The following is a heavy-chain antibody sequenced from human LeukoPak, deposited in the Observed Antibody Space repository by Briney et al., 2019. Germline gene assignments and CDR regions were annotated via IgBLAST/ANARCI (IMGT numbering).Heavy chain of an antibody. V-gene: IGHV3-7*01. J-gene: IGHJ4*02. CDR1: GITNYW. CDR2: INQDSSEG. Sequence: PGESLRLSCVGSGITNYWMTWVRQAPGKGLESVANINQDSSEGYYLDSVKGRFTISRDNTKSSLFLQMNSLRVEDTGIYYCATDLNWVAYWGQGARATVSS. D-gene: IGHD3-16*01. CDR3: ATDLNWVAY.